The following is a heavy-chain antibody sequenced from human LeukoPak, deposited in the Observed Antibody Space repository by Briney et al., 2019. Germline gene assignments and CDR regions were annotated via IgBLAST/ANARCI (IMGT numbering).Heavy chain of an antibody. CDR1: GYTFTSYD. J-gene: IGHJ5*02. Sequence: GASVKVSCKASGYTFTSYDINWVRQATGQGLEWMGWMNPNSGNTGFAQKFQGRVAMTRNTSISTAYMELSSLRSADTAVYYCATLHGDYEYSFDPWGQGVLVTVSS. V-gene: IGHV1-8*01. CDR3: ATLHGDYEYSFDP. D-gene: IGHD4-17*01. CDR2: MNPNSGNT.